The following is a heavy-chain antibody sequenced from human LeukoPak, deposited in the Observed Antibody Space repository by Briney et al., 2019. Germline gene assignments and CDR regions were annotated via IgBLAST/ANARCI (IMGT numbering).Heavy chain of an antibody. CDR3: ARVWYGSATLGWFDP. Sequence: SETLSLTCTVSGGSISSSNYYWGWIRQPPGKGLEWIGSIYYSGSTYYNPSLKSRVTISVDTSKNQFSLKLSSVTAADTAVFYCARVWYGSATLGWFDPWGQGTLVTVSS. J-gene: IGHJ5*02. CDR2: IYYSGST. CDR1: GGSISSSNYY. V-gene: IGHV4-39*01. D-gene: IGHD3-10*01.